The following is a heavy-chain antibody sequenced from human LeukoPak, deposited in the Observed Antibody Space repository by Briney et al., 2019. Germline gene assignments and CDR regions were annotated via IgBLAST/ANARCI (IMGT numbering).Heavy chain of an antibody. CDR2: INTNTWNP. CDR1: GYTFTRYA. CDR3: ARTNDPTAMGVYYYYYYTDV. Sequence: ASVKVSRKASGYTFTRYAMNWVRQAPGQGLEGMGWINTNTWNPTYAQGFTGRFVFSLDTSVSTAYLQISSLKAEDTAVYYCARTNDPTAMGVYYYYYYTDVWGKGTTVTVSS. V-gene: IGHV7-4-1*02. D-gene: IGHD5-18*01. J-gene: IGHJ6*03.